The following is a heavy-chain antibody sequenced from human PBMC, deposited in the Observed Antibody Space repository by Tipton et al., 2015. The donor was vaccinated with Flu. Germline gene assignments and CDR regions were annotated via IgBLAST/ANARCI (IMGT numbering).Heavy chain of an antibody. CDR1: GYTFTTHG. CDR2: IITYNGQT. J-gene: IGHJ6*02. Sequence: QSGAEVKKPGASVKVSCKASGYTFTTHGISWVRQAPGQGLEWMGWIITYNGQTNYAQTFQDRITITTDTSATTSYMELRSLRSDDTAIYYCARYYDILTGHGMDVWGQGTAVTVSS. V-gene: IGHV1-18*01. D-gene: IGHD3-9*01. CDR3: ARYYDILTGHGMDV.